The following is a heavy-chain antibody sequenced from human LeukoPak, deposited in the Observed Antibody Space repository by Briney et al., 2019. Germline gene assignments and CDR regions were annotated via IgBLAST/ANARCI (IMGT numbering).Heavy chain of an antibody. V-gene: IGHV3-23*01. CDR1: GFTFSTYS. D-gene: IGHD1-26*01. Sequence: GGSLRLSCAASGFTFSTYSMNWVRQAPGKGLEWVSAIGGSGGGTYYADYVKGRFTISRDSSKNTLYLQMNSLRAEDTAVYYCAKVASGSYYNWPFDYWGQGTLVTVSS. J-gene: IGHJ4*02. CDR2: IGGSGGGT. CDR3: AKVASGSYYNWPFDY.